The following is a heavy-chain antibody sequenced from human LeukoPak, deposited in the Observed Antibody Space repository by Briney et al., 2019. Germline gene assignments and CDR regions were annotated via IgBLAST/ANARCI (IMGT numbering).Heavy chain of an antibody. D-gene: IGHD3-9*01. V-gene: IGHV3-74*01. CDR2: INTDGSST. J-gene: IGHJ4*02. Sequence: GGSLRLSCAASGFTFSSYWMHWVRHAPGKGLVWVSRINTDGSSTSYAGSVKGRFTISRDNAKNTLYLQMNSLRAEDTAVYYCVRGYDILSGYYGIDYWGQGTLVTVSS. CDR1: GFTFSSYW. CDR3: VRGYDILSGYYGIDY.